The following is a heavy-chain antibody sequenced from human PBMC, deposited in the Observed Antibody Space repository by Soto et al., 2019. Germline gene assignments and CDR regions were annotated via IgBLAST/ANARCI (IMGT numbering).Heavy chain of an antibody. Sequence: SETLSLTCTVSGGSISLYYWNWIRQSPGKGLEWIGNIYYSGSTNYNPSLKSRVIISIDTSKTQFSLKLTSVTAADTAVYFCAGTDYGDFEFDYWGQGALVTVSS. D-gene: IGHD4-17*01. CDR1: GGSISLYY. V-gene: IGHV4-59*01. CDR3: AGTDYGDFEFDY. J-gene: IGHJ4*02. CDR2: IYYSGST.